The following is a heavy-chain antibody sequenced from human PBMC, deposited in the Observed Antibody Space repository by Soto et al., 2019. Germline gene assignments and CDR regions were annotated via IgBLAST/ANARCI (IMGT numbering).Heavy chain of an antibody. D-gene: IGHD3-3*02. J-gene: IGHJ3*02. Sequence: SVKVSCKASGGTFSSYAISWVRQAPGQGLEWMGGIIPIFGTANYAQKFQGRVTITADESTSTAYMELSSLRSEDTAGYYCASEPPLARTYAFDIWGQGTMVTVSS. CDR2: IIPIFGTA. CDR3: ASEPPLARTYAFDI. CDR1: GGTFSSYA. V-gene: IGHV1-69*13.